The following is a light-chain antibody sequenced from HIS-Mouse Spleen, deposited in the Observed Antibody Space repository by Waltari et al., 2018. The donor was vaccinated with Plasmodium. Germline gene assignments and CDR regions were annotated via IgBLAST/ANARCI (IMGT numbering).Light chain of an antibody. CDR1: SSDVGGYNY. V-gene: IGLV2-14*03. Sequence: QSALTQPASVSGSPGQSITISCTGTSSDVGGYNYVSCYQHHPGKAPKLMIYDVSNRHSGVSNRFSGSKAGNTASLTISGLQAEDEADYYCSSYTSSSTRVFGGGTKLTVL. CDR2: DVS. CDR3: SSYTSSSTRV. J-gene: IGLJ3*02.